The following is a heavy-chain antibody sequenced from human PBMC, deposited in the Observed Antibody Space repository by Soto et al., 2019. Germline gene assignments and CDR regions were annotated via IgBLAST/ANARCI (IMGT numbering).Heavy chain of an antibody. CDR2: IDWDDDK. J-gene: IGHJ6*02. V-gene: IGHV2-70*01. CDR1: GFSLSTSGMC. CDR3: ARGGHSGSYYYYYGMDV. D-gene: IGHD1-26*01. Sequence: ESGPTLVNPTQTLTLTCTFSGFSLSTSGMCVSWIRQPPGKALEWLALIDWDDDKYYSTSLKTRLTISKDTSKNQVVLTMTNMDPVDTATYYCARGGHSGSYYYYYGMDVWGQGTTVTVSS.